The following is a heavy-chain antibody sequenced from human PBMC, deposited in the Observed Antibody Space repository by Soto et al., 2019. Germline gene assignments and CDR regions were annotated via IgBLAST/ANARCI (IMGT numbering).Heavy chain of an antibody. J-gene: IGHJ6*02. V-gene: IGHV1-69*12. Sequence: QVQLVQSGAEVKKPGSSVKVSCKASGGTFSSYAISWVRQAPGQGLEWMGGIIPIFGTANYAQKFQGSVTITADESKSTAYMELSSLRSEDTAVYYCASENDPAMVARYGMDVWGQGTTVTVSS. CDR1: GGTFSSYA. CDR2: IIPIFGTA. D-gene: IGHD5-18*01. CDR3: ASENDPAMVARYGMDV.